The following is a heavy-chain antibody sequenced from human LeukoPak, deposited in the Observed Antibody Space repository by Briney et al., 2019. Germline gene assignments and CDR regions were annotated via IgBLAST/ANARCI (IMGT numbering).Heavy chain of an antibody. CDR3: ARHGRVFDY. V-gene: IGHV4-59*08. J-gene: IGHJ4*02. Sequence: SETLSLTCTVSGGSISSYYWSWIRQPPGKGLEWIGYIYYSGSTNYNPSLKSRDTISVDTSKNQFSLKLSSVTAADTAVYCCARHGRVFDYWGRGTLVTVSS. CDR2: IYYSGST. D-gene: IGHD1-1*01. CDR1: GGSISSYY.